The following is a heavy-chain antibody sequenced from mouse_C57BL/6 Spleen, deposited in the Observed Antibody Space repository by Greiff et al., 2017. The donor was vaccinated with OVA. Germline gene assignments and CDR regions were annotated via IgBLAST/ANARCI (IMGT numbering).Heavy chain of an antibody. Sequence: EVKLQQSGPVLVKPGASVKMSCKASGYTFTDYYMNWVKQSHGKSLEWIGVINPYNGGTSYNQKFKGKATLTVDKSSSTAYMELNSLTSEDSAVYYCARGSSRYWYFDVWGTGTTVTVSS. CDR2: INPYNGGT. CDR1: GYTFTDYY. CDR3: ARGSSRYWYFDV. D-gene: IGHD1-1*01. J-gene: IGHJ1*03. V-gene: IGHV1-19*01.